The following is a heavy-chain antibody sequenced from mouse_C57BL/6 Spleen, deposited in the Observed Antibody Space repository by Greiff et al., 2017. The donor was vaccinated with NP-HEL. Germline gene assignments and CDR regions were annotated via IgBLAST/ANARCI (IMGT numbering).Heavy chain of an antibody. CDR3: ERGNLTGLFAY. CDR2: IYPQSGNT. CDR1: GYTFTSYG. Sequence: VQLVESGAELARPGASVTLSCKASGYTFTSYGISWVKQRTGQGLEWIGDIYPQSGNTYYNEKFKGKATLTADKSSSTAYMELRSLTSEDSAVYFCERGNLTGLFAYWGQGTLVTVSA. J-gene: IGHJ3*01. D-gene: IGHD4-1*01. V-gene: IGHV1-81*01.